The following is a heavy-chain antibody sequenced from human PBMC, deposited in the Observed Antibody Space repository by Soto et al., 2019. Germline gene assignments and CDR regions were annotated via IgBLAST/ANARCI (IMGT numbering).Heavy chain of an antibody. CDR2: IRDRVHSYST. CDR1: GLTFSDHY. D-gene: IGHD1-20*01. CDR3: VSMWSVTGSRDY. V-gene: IGHV3-72*01. Sequence: EVQLVESGGGLVQPGGSLRLSCAVSGLTFSDHYMGWVRQAPGKGLDWVGRIRDRVHSYSTVYAASVKGRFTISRDDSRNSLYLQMNSLKMEDTAVFYCVSMWSVTGSRDYWGRGTLVTVSS. J-gene: IGHJ4*02.